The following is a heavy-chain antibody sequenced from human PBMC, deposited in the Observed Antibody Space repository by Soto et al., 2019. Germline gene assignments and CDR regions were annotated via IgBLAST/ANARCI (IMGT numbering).Heavy chain of an antibody. CDR2: ISGSGGST. J-gene: IGHJ3*02. Sequence: GGSLRLSCAASGFTFSSYAMSWVRQAPGKGLEWVSAISGSGGSTYYADSVKGRFTISRDNSKNTLYLQMNSLRAEDTAVYYCAKAHPYSRDCYNDAFDIWGQGTMVTVSS. D-gene: IGHD2-21*01. V-gene: IGHV3-23*01. CDR3: AKAHPYSRDCYNDAFDI. CDR1: GFTFSSYA.